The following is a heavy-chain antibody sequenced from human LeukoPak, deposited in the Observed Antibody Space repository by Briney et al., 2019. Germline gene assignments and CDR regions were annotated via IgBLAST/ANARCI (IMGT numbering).Heavy chain of an antibody. CDR2: FYSDALDGIT. CDR1: GFTVSSST. D-gene: IGHD6-13*01. Sequence: PGGSLRLSCAGSGFTVSSSTMSWVRQAPGKGLEWVSNFYSDALDGITNYADSVKGRFTISRDNSKNTVFLQMNSLRAEDTAVYYCARRLLIVRAGTGFDYWGQGTLVTVSS. J-gene: IGHJ4*02. CDR3: ARRLLIVRAGTGFDY. V-gene: IGHV3-53*01.